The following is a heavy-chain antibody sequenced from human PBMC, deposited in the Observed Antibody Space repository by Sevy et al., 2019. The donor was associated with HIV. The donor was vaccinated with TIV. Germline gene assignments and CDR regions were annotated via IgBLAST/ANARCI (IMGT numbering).Heavy chain of an antibody. CDR3: ARLAIFGMLTTNRFDP. V-gene: IGHV4-39*02. CDR1: GDSISSSNYY. Sequence: SETLSLTCTVSGDSISSSNYYWGWIRQPPGKGLEWIGNIYYSGSTYYNPSLKSRVTISEDTSKNHFSLRLSSVTAADTAVYYCARLAIFGMLTTNRFDPWGQGTLVTVSS. CDR2: IYYSGST. D-gene: IGHD3-3*01. J-gene: IGHJ5*02.